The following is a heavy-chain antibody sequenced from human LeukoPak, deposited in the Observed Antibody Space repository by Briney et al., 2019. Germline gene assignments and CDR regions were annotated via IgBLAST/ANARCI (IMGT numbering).Heavy chain of an antibody. CDR2: INHSGST. CDR3: ARAKWIQLFERHYYFDY. V-gene: IGHV4-34*01. J-gene: IGHJ4*02. D-gene: IGHD5-18*01. CDR1: GGSFSGYY. Sequence: PSETLSLTCAVYGGSFSGYYWGWIRQPPGKGLEWIGEINHSGSTNYNPSLKSRVTISVDTSKSQFSLKLSSVTAADTAVYYCARAKWIQLFERHYYFDYWGQGTLVTVSS.